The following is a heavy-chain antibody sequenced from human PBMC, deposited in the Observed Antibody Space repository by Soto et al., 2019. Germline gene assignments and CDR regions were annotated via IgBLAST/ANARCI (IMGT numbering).Heavy chain of an antibody. J-gene: IGHJ4*02. CDR1: GFTFSSYA. CDR3: ARDGRYCSSTSCSTYSSYFDY. Sequence: SGGSLRLSGAASGFTFSSYAMHWVRQAPGKGLEWVAVISYDGGNEYYADSVKGRFTISRDNSKNTLYLQMNSLRAEDTAVYYCARDGRYCSSTSCSTYSSYFDYWGQGTLVTVSS. CDR2: ISYDGGNE. D-gene: IGHD2-2*01. V-gene: IGHV3-30-3*01.